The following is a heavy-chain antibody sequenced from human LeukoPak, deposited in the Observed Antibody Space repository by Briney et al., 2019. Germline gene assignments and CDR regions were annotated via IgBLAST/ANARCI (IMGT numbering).Heavy chain of an antibody. D-gene: IGHD3-10*01. Sequence: SQTLSLTCTVSGGSISSGSYYWNWIRQPAGKGLEWIGRIYTSGSTNYNPSLKSRVTISVDTSKNQFSLKLSSVTAADTAVYYCARDRDYGSGSYDYWGQGSLVTVSS. J-gene: IGHJ4*02. V-gene: IGHV4-61*02. CDR3: ARDRDYGSGSYDY. CDR2: IYTSGST. CDR1: GGSISSGSYY.